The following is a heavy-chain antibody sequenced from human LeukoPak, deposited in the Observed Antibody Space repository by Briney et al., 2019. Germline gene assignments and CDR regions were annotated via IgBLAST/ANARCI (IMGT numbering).Heavy chain of an antibody. V-gene: IGHV1-46*01. D-gene: IGHD2-21*02. CDR3: ARDLTRGLHIVVVTAIGDI. CDR2: INPSGGST. Sequence: GASVKVSCKASGYTFTGYYMHWVRQAPGQGLEWMGIINPSGGSTSYAQKFQSRVTMTRDMSTSTVYMELSSLRSEDTAVYYCARDLTRGLHIVVVTAIGDIWGQGTMVTVSS. J-gene: IGHJ3*02. CDR1: GYTFTGYY.